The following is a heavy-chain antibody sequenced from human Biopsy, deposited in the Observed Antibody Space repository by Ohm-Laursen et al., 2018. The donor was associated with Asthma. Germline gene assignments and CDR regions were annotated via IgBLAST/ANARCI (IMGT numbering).Heavy chain of an antibody. D-gene: IGHD1-20*01. CDR2: ISKDASTQ. Sequence: SLRLSCAASGFSFSNFAIHWVRQAPGKGLEWVGVISKDASTQDYADSVKGRFTFSRDNSQNILSLEMNSLRVEDTAVYYCARDLRSDNWNPWGMDVWGLGTTVTVAS. CDR3: ARDLRSDNWNPWGMDV. V-gene: IGHV3-30*01. J-gene: IGHJ6*02. CDR1: GFSFSNFA.